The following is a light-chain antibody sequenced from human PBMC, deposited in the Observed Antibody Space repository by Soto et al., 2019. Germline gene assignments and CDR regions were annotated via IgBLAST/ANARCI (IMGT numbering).Light chain of an antibody. CDR1: QSVSSY. V-gene: IGKV3-11*01. CDR2: DAS. Sequence: EIVLTQSPATLSLSPGERATLSCRASQSVSSYLAWYQQKPGQAPRLLIYDASNRATGIPARFSGSGSGTDFTHTISSLEPEDFAVYYCQQRSNWPPAKFGPGTKVDIK. CDR3: QQRSNWPPAK. J-gene: IGKJ3*01.